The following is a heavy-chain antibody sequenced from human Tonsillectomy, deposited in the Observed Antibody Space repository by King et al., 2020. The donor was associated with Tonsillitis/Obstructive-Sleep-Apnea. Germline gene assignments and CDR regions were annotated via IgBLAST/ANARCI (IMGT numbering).Heavy chain of an antibody. V-gene: IGHV3-9*01. Sequence: VQLVESGGGLVQPGRSLRLSCAASGFTFDDYAMHWVRHAPGKGLEWGSDISWSSGKIGCADSVKGRFTISRDNAKNSLYVQMNSLRAEDTALYYCAKAVCSSGSCYSDYYYYYMDVWGKGTTVTVSS. J-gene: IGHJ6*03. D-gene: IGHD2-15*01. CDR2: ISWSSGKI. CDR1: GFTFDDYA. CDR3: AKAVCSSGSCYSDYYYYYMDV.